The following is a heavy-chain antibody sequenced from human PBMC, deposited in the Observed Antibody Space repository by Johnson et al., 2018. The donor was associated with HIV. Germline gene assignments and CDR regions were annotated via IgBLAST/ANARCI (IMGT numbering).Heavy chain of an antibody. CDR1: GFTFSSYG. CDR2: IWYDGSNK. D-gene: IGHD1-14*01. Sequence: QVQLVESGGGVVQPGRSLRLSCAASGFTFSSYGMHWVRQAPGKGLEWVAVIWYDGSNKYYADSVKVRFTISRDNSKNTMYLQMNSLRTEDTAVYSCARARWEEPIRGAFDIWGQGTMVTVSS. CDR3: ARARWEEPIRGAFDI. V-gene: IGHV3-33*01. J-gene: IGHJ3*02.